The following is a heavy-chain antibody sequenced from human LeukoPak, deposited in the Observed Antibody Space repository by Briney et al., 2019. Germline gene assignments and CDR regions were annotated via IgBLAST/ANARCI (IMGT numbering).Heavy chain of an antibody. D-gene: IGHD3-22*01. Sequence: GGSLRLSCAASGFIFSSYGMHWVRQAPDKGLEWVAFIRYDGSNKYYADSVKGRFTISRDNSKNTLYLQMNSLRAEDTAVYYCAKDGGGYYPSYYYYMDVWGKGTTVTISS. V-gene: IGHV3-30*02. CDR2: IRYDGSNK. CDR3: AKDGGGYYPSYYYYMDV. J-gene: IGHJ6*03. CDR1: GFIFSSYG.